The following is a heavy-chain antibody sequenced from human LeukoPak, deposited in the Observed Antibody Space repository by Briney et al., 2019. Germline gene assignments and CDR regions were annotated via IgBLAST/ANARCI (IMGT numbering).Heavy chain of an antibody. CDR1: GYTFTSYG. V-gene: IGHV1-18*01. CDR2: ISAYNGNT. CDR3: ASQTIDSSGYISQAFDI. J-gene: IGHJ3*02. D-gene: IGHD3-22*01. Sequence: ASVNVSCKASGYTFTSYGISWVRQAPGQGLEWMGWISAYNGNTNYAQKLQGRVTMTTDTSTSTAYMELRSLRSDDTAVYYCASQTIDSSGYISQAFDIWGQGTMVTVSS.